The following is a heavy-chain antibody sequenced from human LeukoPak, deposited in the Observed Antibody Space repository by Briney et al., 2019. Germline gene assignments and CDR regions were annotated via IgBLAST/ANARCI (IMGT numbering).Heavy chain of an antibody. D-gene: IGHD3-16*02. CDR1: GFTFSSYA. J-gene: IGHJ1*01. CDR3: ARDSVWGSYRY. V-gene: IGHV3-23*01. Sequence: GGSLRLSCAASGFTFSSYAMSWVRQAPGKGLEWVSAISGSGGSTYYADSVKGRFTISRDNSKNTLYLQMNSLRAEDTAVYYCARDSVWGSYRYWGQGTLVTVSS. CDR2: ISGSGGST.